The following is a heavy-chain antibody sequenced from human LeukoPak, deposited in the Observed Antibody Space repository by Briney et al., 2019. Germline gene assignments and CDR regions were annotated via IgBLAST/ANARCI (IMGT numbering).Heavy chain of an antibody. D-gene: IGHD3-16*02. Sequence: GGSLRLSCAASGFTFSSYAMSWVRQAPGKGLEWVSAISGSGGSTYYADSVKGRFTISRDNSKNTLYLQMNSLRAEDTAVYYCAKDQGSGDYVWGSLRYSLGSDYWGQGTLVTVSS. CDR2: ISGSGGST. J-gene: IGHJ4*02. CDR1: GFTFSSYA. CDR3: AKDQGSGDYVWGSLRYSLGSDY. V-gene: IGHV3-23*01.